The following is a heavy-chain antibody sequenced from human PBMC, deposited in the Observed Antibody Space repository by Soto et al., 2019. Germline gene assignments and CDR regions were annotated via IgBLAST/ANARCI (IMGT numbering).Heavy chain of an antibody. CDR2: IYYSGST. D-gene: IGHD3-3*01. J-gene: IGHJ4*02. CDR3: ARSRILRFLEWSTYYFDY. CDR1: GGSISSYY. V-gene: IGHV4-59*01. Sequence: SETLSLTCTVSGGSISSYYWSWIRQPPGKGLEWIGYIYYSGSTNYNPSLKSRVTISVDTSKNQFSLKLSSVTAADTAVYYCARSRILRFLEWSTYYFDYRRQGTLDTVSS.